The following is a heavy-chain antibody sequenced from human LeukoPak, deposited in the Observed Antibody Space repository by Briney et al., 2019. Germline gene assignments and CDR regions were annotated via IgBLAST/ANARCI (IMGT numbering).Heavy chain of an antibody. CDR1: GFTFSDYA. Sequence: GGSLRLSCAASGFTFSDYAMHWVRQAPGKGLEWVAVISYDGSNKYYADSVKGRFTISRDNAKNSLYLQMNSLRAEDTALYYCAKDFHRLGEFDAFDIWGQGTMVTVSS. D-gene: IGHD3-16*01. CDR2: ISYDGSNK. V-gene: IGHV3-30*04. J-gene: IGHJ3*02. CDR3: AKDFHRLGEFDAFDI.